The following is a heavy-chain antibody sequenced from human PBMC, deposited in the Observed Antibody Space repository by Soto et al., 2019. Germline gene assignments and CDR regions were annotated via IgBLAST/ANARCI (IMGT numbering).Heavy chain of an antibody. J-gene: IGHJ4*02. CDR1: GFTFSNAW. Sequence: LRLSCAASGFTFSNAWMSWVRQAPGKGLEWVGRIKSKTDGGTTDYAAPVKGRFTISRDDSKNTLYLQMNSLRAEDTAVYYCAKDADIVVVVAATHFDYWGQGTLVTVSS. CDR2: IKSKTDGGTT. CDR3: AKDADIVVVVAATHFDY. D-gene: IGHD2-15*01. V-gene: IGHV3-15*01.